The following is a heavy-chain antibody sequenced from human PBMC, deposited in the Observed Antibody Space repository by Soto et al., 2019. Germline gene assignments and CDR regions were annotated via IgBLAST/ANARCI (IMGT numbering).Heavy chain of an antibody. CDR2: IYYSGST. CDR3: ARDLWGYCGTDCYPLDV. Sequence: SETLSLTCTVSGGPVSSGSYYWSWIRQPPGKGLEWIGYIYYSGSTNYNPSLKSRVTISVDTSKNQFSLKLSSVTAADTAVYYCARDLWGYCGTDCYPLDVWGQGTTVTVS. V-gene: IGHV4-61*01. D-gene: IGHD2-21*02. CDR1: GGPVSSGSYY. J-gene: IGHJ6*02.